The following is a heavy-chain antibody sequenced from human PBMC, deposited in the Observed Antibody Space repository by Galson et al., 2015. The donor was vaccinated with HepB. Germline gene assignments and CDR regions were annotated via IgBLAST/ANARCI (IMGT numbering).Heavy chain of an antibody. CDR2: ISGYSGNT. V-gene: IGHV1-18*01. CDR3: ARVGAAAGLLDY. D-gene: IGHD6-13*01. J-gene: IGHJ4*02. Sequence: SVKVSCKASGYTFSNYGIGWVRQAPGQGLEWMGWISGYSGNTNYVQNFQVRVTLTTDTSTTTSYMELRSLRIDDTAVYFCARVGAAAGLLDYWGQGTLVTVSS. CDR1: GYTFSNYG.